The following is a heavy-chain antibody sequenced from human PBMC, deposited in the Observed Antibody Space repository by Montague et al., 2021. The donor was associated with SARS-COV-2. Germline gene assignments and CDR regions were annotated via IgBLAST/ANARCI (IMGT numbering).Heavy chain of an antibody. D-gene: IGHD1-1*01. J-gene: IGHJ5*02. CDR2: IFYNGYT. V-gene: IGHV4-59*08. CDR3: ARHSVSEDGTFFRSYFDP. Sequence: SETLSLTCTVSGGTVRDYYWNWIRQTPGKGLVWIGYIFYNGYTKYNPSLESRVTLSVDTPGNQFFLSLRSVTASDTATYFCARHSVSEDGTFFRSYFDPWGQGAQVIVSS. CDR1: GGTVRDYY.